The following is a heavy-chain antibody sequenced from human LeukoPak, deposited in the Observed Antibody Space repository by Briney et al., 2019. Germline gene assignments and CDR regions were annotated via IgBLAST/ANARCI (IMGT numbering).Heavy chain of an antibody. CDR1: GGSVSSGSYY. J-gene: IGHJ4*02. V-gene: IGHV4-31*03. CDR2: IYYSGST. Sequence: KPSETLSLTCTVSGGSVSSGSYYWSWIRQHPGKGLEWIGCIYYSGSTSYNPSLKSRVTISVDTSKNQFSLRLSSVTAADTALYYCARVGGYGDYYFDYWGQGTLVTVSS. D-gene: IGHD4-17*01. CDR3: ARVGGYGDYYFDY.